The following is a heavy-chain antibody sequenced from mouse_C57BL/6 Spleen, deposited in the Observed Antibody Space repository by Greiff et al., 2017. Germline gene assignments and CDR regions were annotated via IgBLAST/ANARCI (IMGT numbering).Heavy chain of an antibody. CDR3: TRSYYSNYPAWFAY. V-gene: IGHV1-15*01. Sequence: LVESGAELVRPGASVTLSCKASGYTFTDYEMHWVKQTPVHGLEWIGAIDPETGGTAYNQKFKGKAILTADKSSSTAYMELRSLTSEDSAVYYCTRSYYSNYPAWFAYWGQGTLVTVSA. J-gene: IGHJ3*01. CDR1: GYTFTDYE. CDR2: IDPETGGT. D-gene: IGHD2-5*01.